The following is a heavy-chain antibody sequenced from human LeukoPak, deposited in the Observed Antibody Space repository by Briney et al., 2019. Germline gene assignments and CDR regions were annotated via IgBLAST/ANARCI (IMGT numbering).Heavy chain of an antibody. CDR2: INTNTGNP. CDR3: ARALSIMVAAAGRRGPALGY. J-gene: IGHJ4*02. Sequence: ASVKVSCKASGYTFTSYAMNWVRQAPGQGLEWMGWINTNTGNPTYAQGFPGRFVFSLDTSVSTAYLQISSLKAEDTAVYYCARALSIMVAAAGRRGPALGYWGQGTLVTVSS. CDR1: GYTFTSYA. D-gene: IGHD6-13*01. V-gene: IGHV7-4-1*02.